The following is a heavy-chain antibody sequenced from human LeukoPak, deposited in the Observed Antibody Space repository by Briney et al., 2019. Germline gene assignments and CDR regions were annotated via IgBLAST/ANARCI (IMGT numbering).Heavy chain of an antibody. J-gene: IGHJ4*02. CDR1: GGSFSGYY. Sequence: SETLSLTCAVYGGSFSGYYWSWIRQPPGKGLEWIGEINHSGSTNYNPSLKSRVTISVDTSKNQFSLKLSSVTAADTAVYYCASRYGDYDCSFDYWGQGTLVTVSS. V-gene: IGHV4-34*01. D-gene: IGHD4-17*01. CDR3: ASRYGDYDCSFDY. CDR2: INHSGST.